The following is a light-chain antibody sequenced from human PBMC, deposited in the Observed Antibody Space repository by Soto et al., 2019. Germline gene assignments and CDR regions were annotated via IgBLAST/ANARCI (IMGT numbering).Light chain of an antibody. J-gene: IGKJ1*01. CDR3: QHRSRWPT. CDR2: DAS. CDR1: QSVSSY. V-gene: IGKV3-11*01. Sequence: VVTHFLVIMSLSPVHLAAISCGTSQSVSSYLAWFQQKPGQAPRLLIYDASNRATGIPARFSGSGSGTDFTLTICSLAPEDFALYFCQHRSRWPTFGQGTKVDIK.